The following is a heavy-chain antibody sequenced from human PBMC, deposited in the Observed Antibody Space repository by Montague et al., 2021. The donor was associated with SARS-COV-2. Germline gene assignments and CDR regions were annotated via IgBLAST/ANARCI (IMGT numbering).Heavy chain of an antibody. Sequence: CAISGDSVGGESPRWNWVRHTPSHRLEWLGRCYYMPKWYNDYAVSVKSRITINPDTSKNQISLQLNSVTPEDTAVYYCARTSASSDYWGQGTLVTVSS. D-gene: IGHD1-26*01. J-gene: IGHJ4*02. CDR3: ARTSASSDY. CDR2: CYYMPKWYN. CDR1: GDSVGGESPR. V-gene: IGHV6-1*01.